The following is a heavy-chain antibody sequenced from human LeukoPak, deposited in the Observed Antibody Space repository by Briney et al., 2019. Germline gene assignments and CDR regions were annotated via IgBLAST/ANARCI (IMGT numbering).Heavy chain of an antibody. J-gene: IGHJ4*02. V-gene: IGHV1-2*02. CDR2: INPNSGGT. CDR1: GYTFTGYY. Sequence: ASVKVSCKASGYTFTGYYMHWVRQAPGQGLEWMGWINPNSGGTNYAQKFQGRVTMTRDTSISTAYMELSRLRSDDTAVYYCARDLGYYDFWSGPRGLYFDYWGQGTLVTVSS. D-gene: IGHD3-3*01. CDR3: ARDLGYYDFWSGPRGLYFDY.